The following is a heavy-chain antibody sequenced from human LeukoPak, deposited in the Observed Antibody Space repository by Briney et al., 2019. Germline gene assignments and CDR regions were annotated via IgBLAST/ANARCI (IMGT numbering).Heavy chain of an antibody. J-gene: IGHJ4*02. CDR2: IWYDGSNK. V-gene: IGHV3-33*01. Sequence: PGGSLRLSCAASGFTFSSYGMHWVRQAPGKGLEWVAVIWYDGSNKYYADSVKGRFTISRDNSKNTLYLQMNSLRAEDTAVYYCARDPSSSWLDYWGQGTLVTVFS. CDR1: GFTFSSYG. D-gene: IGHD6-13*01. CDR3: ARDPSSSWLDY.